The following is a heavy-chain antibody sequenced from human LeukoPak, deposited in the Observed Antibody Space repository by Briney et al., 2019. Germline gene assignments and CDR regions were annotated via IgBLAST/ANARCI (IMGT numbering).Heavy chain of an antibody. J-gene: IGHJ4*02. CDR1: GGSISSYY. D-gene: IGHD3-16*01. Sequence: SETLSLTCTVSGGSISSYYWSWIRQPPGKGLEWIGYIYYSGSTYYNPSLKSRVTISVDTSKNQFSLKLSSVTAADTAVYYCPCYRRLGGFDYWGQGTLVTVSS. V-gene: IGHV4-59*06. CDR2: IYYSGST. CDR3: PCYRRLGGFDY.